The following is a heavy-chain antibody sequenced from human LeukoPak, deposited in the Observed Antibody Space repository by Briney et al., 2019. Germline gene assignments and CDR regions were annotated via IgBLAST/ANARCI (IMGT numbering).Heavy chain of an antibody. Sequence: GGSLRLSCAASGFTFSSYWMSWVRQAPGKGLEWVANIKQDGSEKYYVDSVKGRFNISRDNAKNSLYLQMNSLRAEDTAVYYCARYIGLYSSSWYRLGYYGMDVWGQGTTVTVSS. CDR2: IKQDGSEK. J-gene: IGHJ6*02. V-gene: IGHV3-7*01. D-gene: IGHD6-13*01. CDR3: ARYIGLYSSSWYRLGYYGMDV. CDR1: GFTFSSYW.